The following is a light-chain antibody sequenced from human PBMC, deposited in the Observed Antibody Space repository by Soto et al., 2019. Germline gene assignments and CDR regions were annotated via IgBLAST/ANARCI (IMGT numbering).Light chain of an antibody. Sequence: EIVLTQSPATLSLSPGERATLSCRASQSVSSYLAWYQQKPGQAPRLLLYDASNRATGIPARFSGSGSGTVFTPTISSLEPEDFAVYYCQQRSNWPPITFGQGTQLEIK. J-gene: IGKJ5*01. CDR2: DAS. V-gene: IGKV3-11*01. CDR1: QSVSSY. CDR3: QQRSNWPPIT.